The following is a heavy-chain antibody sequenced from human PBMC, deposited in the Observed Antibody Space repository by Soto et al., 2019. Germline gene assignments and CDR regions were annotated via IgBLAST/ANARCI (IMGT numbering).Heavy chain of an antibody. Sequence: QVELVESGGGVVQPGTSLRLSCAASGFIFRNYAMHWVRQAPGKGLEWVADISYDERNIHYPDSVRGRFTISRDNSKNTWFLQMNNLRPEDTAVYYCARDSGGFDCWGQGTLVTVSS. CDR3: ARDSGGFDC. J-gene: IGHJ4*02. V-gene: IGHV3-30*04. CDR2: ISYDERNI. D-gene: IGHD3-10*01. CDR1: GFIFRNYA.